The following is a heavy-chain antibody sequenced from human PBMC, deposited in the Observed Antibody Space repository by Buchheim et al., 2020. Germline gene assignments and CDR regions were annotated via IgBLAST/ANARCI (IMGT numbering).Heavy chain of an antibody. CDR3: ARDLFGYYYDSSGYYPGDY. V-gene: IGHV3-30-3*01. D-gene: IGHD3-22*01. J-gene: IGHJ4*02. CDR2: ISYDGSNK. CDR1: GFTFSSYA. Sequence: QVQLVEPGGGVVQPGRSLRLSCADSGFTFSSYAMHWVRQAPGKGLEWVAVISYDGSNKYYADSVKGRFTISRDNSKNTLYLQMNSLRAEDTAVYYCARDLFGYYYDSSGYYPGDYWGQGTL.